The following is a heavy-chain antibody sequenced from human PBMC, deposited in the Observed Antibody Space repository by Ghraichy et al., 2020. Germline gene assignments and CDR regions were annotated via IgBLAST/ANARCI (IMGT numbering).Heavy chain of an antibody. V-gene: IGHV3-21*01. CDR3: ARAPGYSSGWYGQWPENWFDP. Sequence: GGSLRLSCAASGFTFSSYSMNWVRQAPGKGLEWVSSISSSSSYIYYADSVKGRFTISRDNAKNSLYLQMNSLRAEDTAVYYCARAPGYSSGWYGQWPENWFDPWGQGTLVTVSS. D-gene: IGHD6-19*01. CDR2: ISSSSSYI. CDR1: GFTFSSYS. J-gene: IGHJ5*02.